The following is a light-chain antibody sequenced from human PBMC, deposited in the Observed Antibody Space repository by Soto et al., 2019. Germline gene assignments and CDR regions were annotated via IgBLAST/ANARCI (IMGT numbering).Light chain of an antibody. CDR3: LSYAGSSIWV. CDR2: DVS. J-gene: IGLJ3*02. V-gene: IGLV2-8*01. Sequence: QSALTQPPSASGSPGQSVTISCTGTSSDVGAYNYVSWYQQHPGKAPKLMIYDVSKRPSGVPDRFSGSKSGNTASLTVSGLHAADDAHFSCLSYAGSSIWVFPRGTELTVL. CDR1: SSDVGAYNY.